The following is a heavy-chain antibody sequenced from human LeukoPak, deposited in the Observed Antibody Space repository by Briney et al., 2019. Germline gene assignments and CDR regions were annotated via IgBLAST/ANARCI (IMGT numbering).Heavy chain of an antibody. CDR2: ISYDGSNK. D-gene: IGHD3-10*01. Sequence: GGSLRLSCAASGFTFSSYAMHWVRQAPGKGLEWVAVISYDGSNKYYADSVKGRFTISRDNSKNTLYLQMNSLRAEDTAVYYCARATRITRVRGALGYWCQVTLVTVSP. CDR1: GFTFSSYA. CDR3: ARATRITRVRGALGY. J-gene: IGHJ4*02. V-gene: IGHV3-30-3*01.